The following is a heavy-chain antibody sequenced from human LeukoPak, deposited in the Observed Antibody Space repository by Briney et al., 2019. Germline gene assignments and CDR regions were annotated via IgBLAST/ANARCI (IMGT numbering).Heavy chain of an antibody. CDR1: GYTLTELS. Sequence: GASVKVSCKVSGYTLTELSMHWVRQAPGKGLEWMGGFDPEDGETIYAQKFQGRVTMTEDTSTDTAYMELSSLRSEDTAVYYCATKIPDSNLYYYYYGMDVWGQGTTVTVSS. J-gene: IGHJ6*02. CDR3: ATKIPDSNLYYYYYGMDV. D-gene: IGHD4-11*01. V-gene: IGHV1-24*01. CDR2: FDPEDGET.